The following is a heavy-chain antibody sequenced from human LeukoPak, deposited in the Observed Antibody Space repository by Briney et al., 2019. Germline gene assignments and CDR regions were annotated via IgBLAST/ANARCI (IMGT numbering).Heavy chain of an antibody. CDR3: ARGRVLLRFGELGHYYFDY. D-gene: IGHD3-10*01. V-gene: IGHV4-34*01. Sequence: PSETLSLTCAVYGGSFSGYYWSWIRQPPGKGLEWIGEINHSGSTNYNPSLKSRVTISVDTSKNQFSLKLSSVTAADTAVYYCARGRVLLRFGELGHYYFDYWGQGTLVTVSS. CDR1: GGSFSGYY. J-gene: IGHJ4*02. CDR2: INHSGST.